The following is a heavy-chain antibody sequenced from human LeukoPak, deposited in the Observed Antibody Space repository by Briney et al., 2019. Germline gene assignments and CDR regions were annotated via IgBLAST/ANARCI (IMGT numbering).Heavy chain of an antibody. CDR2: INHSGST. CDR3: ARGYGSGIYY. CDR1: GGSCSGYY. J-gene: IGHJ4*02. V-gene: IGHV4-34*01. Sequence: PSETLALTCADYGGSCSGYYWSWIRQPPGKALEWIGEINHSGSTNYNPSLKSRVTISVDTSKNQFSLKLSSVTAADTAVYYCARGYGSGIYYWGQGTLVTVSS. D-gene: IGHD3-10*01.